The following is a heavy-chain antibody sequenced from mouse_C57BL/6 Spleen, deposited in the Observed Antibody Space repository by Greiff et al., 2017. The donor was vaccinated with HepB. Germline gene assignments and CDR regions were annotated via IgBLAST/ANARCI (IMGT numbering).Heavy chain of an antibody. D-gene: IGHD2-4*01. CDR3: TRGGLRRGAWFAY. CDR1: GYTFTDYE. CDR2: IDPETGGT. J-gene: IGHJ3*01. V-gene: IGHV1-15*01. Sequence: VKLVESGAELVRPGASVTLSCKASGYTFTDYEMHWVKQTPVHGLEWIGAIDPETGGTAYNQKFKGKAILTADKSSSTAYMELRSLTSEDSAVYYCTRGGLRRGAWFAYWGQGTLVTVSA.